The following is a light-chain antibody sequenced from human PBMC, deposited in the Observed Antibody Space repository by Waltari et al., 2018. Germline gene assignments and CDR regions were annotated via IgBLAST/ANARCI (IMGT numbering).Light chain of an antibody. CDR3: QAWDRSTVV. CDR2: QDT. Sequence: SYELTQPPSVSVSPGQTASITCSGDELGDKYACWYQQKPGQSPVLVIYQDTKRPSGIPGRFSGSNSGNTATLTISGTQALDEADYYCQAWDRSTVVFGGGTKLTVL. J-gene: IGLJ2*01. CDR1: ELGDKY. V-gene: IGLV3-1*01.